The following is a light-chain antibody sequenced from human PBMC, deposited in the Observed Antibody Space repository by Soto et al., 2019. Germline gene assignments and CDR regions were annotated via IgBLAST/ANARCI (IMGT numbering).Light chain of an antibody. V-gene: IGKV1-5*01. Sequence: DIQMTQSPSTLSASVWDRVTMTCRASQSIGSWLAWYQHKPGRAPKLLIFDGARLETGVPSRFSGSGSGTEFTLTISSLQPDDFATYYCQQYTNYPWTFGQGTKVDIK. CDR3: QQYTNYPWT. J-gene: IGKJ1*01. CDR2: DGA. CDR1: QSIGSW.